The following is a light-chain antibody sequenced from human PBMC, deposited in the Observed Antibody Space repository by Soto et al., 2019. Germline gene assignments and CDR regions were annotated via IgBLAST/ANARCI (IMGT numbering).Light chain of an antibody. CDR2: DVS. J-gene: IGLJ3*02. CDR3: SSYTTTSTWV. CDR1: SSYVGTYNY. V-gene: IGLV2-14*03. Sequence: QSALTQPASVSGSPGQSIIISCTAPSSYVGTYNYVSWFQHHPGKAPQLMIYDVSNRPSGVSYRFSGSKSGNTASLTISGLQAEDEGDYYCSSYTTTSTWVFGGGTKLTVL.